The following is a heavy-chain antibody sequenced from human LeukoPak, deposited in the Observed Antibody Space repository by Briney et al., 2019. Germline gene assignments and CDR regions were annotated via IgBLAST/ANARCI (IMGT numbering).Heavy chain of an antibody. Sequence: GASVKVSCKPSGFTFNTYDLNWVRQAPGQGLEWVGWISPYNGDSKYAQRLQGRVTMTTDASTSTAYMELRSLRSDDTAVYYCTRYCSGGACYAYDAFDIWGQGTMVTVSS. D-gene: IGHD2-15*01. J-gene: IGHJ3*02. CDR2: ISPYNGDS. CDR1: GFTFNTYD. CDR3: TRYCSGGACYAYDAFDI. V-gene: IGHV1-18*01.